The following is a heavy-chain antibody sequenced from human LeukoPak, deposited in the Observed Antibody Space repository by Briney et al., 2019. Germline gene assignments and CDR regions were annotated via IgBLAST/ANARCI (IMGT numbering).Heavy chain of an antibody. CDR3: TRGHGSWIAVVVAATRGTYFDY. D-gene: IGHD2-15*01. Sequence: SVTLSLTCAVYGGSFSGYYWSWIRQPPGKGLEWIGEINHSGSTNYNPSLKSRVTTSVDTAKNQFSLKLSSVTAADTAVYSWTRGHGSWIAVVVAATRGTYFDYWGQGTLVTVSS. J-gene: IGHJ4*02. V-gene: IGHV4-34*01. CDR1: GGSFSGYY. CDR2: INHSGST.